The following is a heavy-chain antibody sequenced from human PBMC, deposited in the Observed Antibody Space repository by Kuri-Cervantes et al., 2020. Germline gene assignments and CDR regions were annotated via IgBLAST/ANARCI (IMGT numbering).Heavy chain of an antibody. Sequence: ASVKVSCKASGYTFTGYYMHWVRQAPGQGLEWMGWISAYNGDTKYAQKVQGRVTMTTDTSTSTAYMELRSLTSDDTAVYYCAREGGSGTSFDWFDPWGQGTLVTVSS. CDR2: ISAYNGDT. D-gene: IGHD3-10*01. V-gene: IGHV1-18*04. J-gene: IGHJ5*02. CDR3: AREGGSGTSFDWFDP. CDR1: GYTFTGYY.